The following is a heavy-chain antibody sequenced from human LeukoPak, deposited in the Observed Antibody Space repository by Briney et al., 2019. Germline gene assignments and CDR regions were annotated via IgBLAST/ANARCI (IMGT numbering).Heavy chain of an antibody. Sequence: GESLKISCAASGFTVSSNYMSWVRQAPGKGLEWVSVIYSSGSTYYADSVKGRFTISRDNSKNTLYLQMNSLRAEDTAVYYCARARATTPDYWGQGTLVTVSS. CDR3: ARARATTPDY. J-gene: IGHJ4*02. CDR2: IYSSGST. D-gene: IGHD1-26*01. CDR1: GFTVSSNY. V-gene: IGHV3-53*01.